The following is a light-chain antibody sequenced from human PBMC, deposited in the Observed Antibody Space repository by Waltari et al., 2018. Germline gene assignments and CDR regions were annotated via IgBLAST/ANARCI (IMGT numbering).Light chain of an antibody. V-gene: IGKV3-20*01. CDR3: QHYVRLPAT. CDR1: QSVSRS. J-gene: IGKJ1*01. Sequence: ERVTLSCRASQSVSRSLAWYQQKPGQAPKLLIYGASTRATGIPDRFTGSGSGTDFSLTISSLEPEDFAIYFCQHYVRLPATFGQGTKVEIK. CDR2: GAS.